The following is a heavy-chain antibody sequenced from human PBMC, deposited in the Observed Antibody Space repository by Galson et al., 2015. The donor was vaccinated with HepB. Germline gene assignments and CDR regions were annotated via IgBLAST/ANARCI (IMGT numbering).Heavy chain of an antibody. Sequence: SLRLSCAASGFTFSSYAMSWVRQAPGKGLEWVSAISGSGGSTYYADSVKGRFTISRDNSKNTLYLQMNSLRAEDTAVYYCAKGLAPYGSGSYSNWGWGQGTLVTVSS. V-gene: IGHV3-23*01. CDR1: GFTFSSYA. CDR3: AKGLAPYGSGSYSNWG. J-gene: IGHJ4*02. CDR2: ISGSGGST. D-gene: IGHD3-10*01.